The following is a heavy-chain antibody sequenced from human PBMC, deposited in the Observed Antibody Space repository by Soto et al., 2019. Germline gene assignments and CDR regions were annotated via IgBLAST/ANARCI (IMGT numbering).Heavy chain of an antibody. D-gene: IGHD3-3*01. Sequence: GGSLRLSCTFSGFTSTDHALTRVRQAPGKGLEWVAFSTSHSYGVTTDYAASVEGRFTISRDDSKSIAYLQMNSLQIADTAIYYCARDGDYYGMDVWGQGTTVPVSS. CDR3: ARDGDYYGMDV. V-gene: IGHV3-49*04. CDR1: GFTSTDHA. CDR2: STSHSYGVTT. J-gene: IGHJ6*02.